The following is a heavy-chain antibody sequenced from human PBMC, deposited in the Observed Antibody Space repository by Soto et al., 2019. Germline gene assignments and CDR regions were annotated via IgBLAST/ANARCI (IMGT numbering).Heavy chain of an antibody. CDR3: ARGDTVTKIYWYCDL. J-gene: IGHJ2*01. V-gene: IGHV4-31*03. CDR1: GGSISSGGYY. Sequence: QVQLQESGPGLVKPSQTLSLTCTVSGGSISSGGYYWSWIRQHPGKGLEWIGYIYYSGSTYYNPSLKSRVTISVDTSKNQFSLKLSSVTAADTAVYYCARGDTVTKIYWYCDLWGRGTLVTVSS. D-gene: IGHD4-17*01. CDR2: IYYSGST.